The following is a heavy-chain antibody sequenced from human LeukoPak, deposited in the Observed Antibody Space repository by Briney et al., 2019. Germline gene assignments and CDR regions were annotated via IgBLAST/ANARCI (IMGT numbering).Heavy chain of an antibody. D-gene: IGHD4/OR15-4a*01. Sequence: GGSLRLSCAASGFTFSGYLMHWVRQAPGKGLVWVSRINTDGSATNYADSVKGRFTISRDNAKNTLYLQMNSLRVEDTAVYYCARDLDYKLDYWGQGTLVTVSS. J-gene: IGHJ4*02. CDR2: INTDGSAT. CDR3: ARDLDYKLDY. V-gene: IGHV3-74*01. CDR1: GFTFSGYL.